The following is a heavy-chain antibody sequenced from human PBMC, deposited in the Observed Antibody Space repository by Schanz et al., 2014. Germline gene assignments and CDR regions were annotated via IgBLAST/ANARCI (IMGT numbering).Heavy chain of an antibody. Sequence: EVQLVESGGGLVQPGGSLRLSCAASGFTFSGYSMNWVRQAPGKGPEWVANIKHDGSVKDYVDSVEGRFTISRDNAKRSLFLQMNSLRVEDTAVYYCVRDSFFAFDYWGQGTLVTVSS. J-gene: IGHJ4*02. D-gene: IGHD3-3*01. V-gene: IGHV3-7*01. CDR3: VRDSFFAFDY. CDR2: IKHDGSVK. CDR1: GFTFSGYS.